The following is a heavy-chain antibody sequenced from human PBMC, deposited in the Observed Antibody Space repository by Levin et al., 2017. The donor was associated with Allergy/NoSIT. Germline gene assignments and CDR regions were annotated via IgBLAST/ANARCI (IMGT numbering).Heavy chain of an antibody. D-gene: IGHD2-2*01. CDR2: IKSDGSET. J-gene: IGHJ3*02. CDR3: ARDRNFKCSSTSCYVAFDI. V-gene: IGHV3-74*01. Sequence: QSSETLSLTCAASGFTFSSYWMHWVRQAPGKGLVWVSRIKSDGSETNYGDSVKGRFTISRDNAKNTLYLQMNSLRAEDTAVYYCARDRNFKCSSTSCYVAFDIWGQGTMVTVSS. CDR1: GFTFSSYW.